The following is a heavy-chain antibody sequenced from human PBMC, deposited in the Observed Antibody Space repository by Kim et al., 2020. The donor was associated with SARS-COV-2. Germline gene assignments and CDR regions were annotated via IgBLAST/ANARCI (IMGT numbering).Heavy chain of an antibody. CDR2: ISYDGSNK. J-gene: IGHJ4*02. D-gene: IGHD3-3*01. CDR3: ASPRGRFLEWSLGGY. V-gene: IGHV3-30*03. Sequence: GGSLRLSCAASGFTFSSYGMHWVRQAPGKGLEWVAVISYDGSNKYYADSVKGRFTISRDNSKNTLYLQMNSLRAEDTAVYYCASPRGRFLEWSLGGYWGQGTLVTVSS. CDR1: GFTFSSYG.